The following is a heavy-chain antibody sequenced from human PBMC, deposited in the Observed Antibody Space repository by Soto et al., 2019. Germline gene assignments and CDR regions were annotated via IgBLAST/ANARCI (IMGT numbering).Heavy chain of an antibody. J-gene: IGHJ4*02. V-gene: IGHV3-30*18. CDR1: GFTFSSYG. D-gene: IGHD5-18*01. Sequence: GGSLRLSCAASGFTFSSYGMHWVRQAPGKGLEWVAVISYDGSNKYYADSVKGRFTISRDNSKNTLYLQMNSLRAEDTAVYYCAKSAVQLWFRSPSYYFDYWGQGTLVTVSS. CDR3: AKSAVQLWFRSPSYYFDY. CDR2: ISYDGSNK.